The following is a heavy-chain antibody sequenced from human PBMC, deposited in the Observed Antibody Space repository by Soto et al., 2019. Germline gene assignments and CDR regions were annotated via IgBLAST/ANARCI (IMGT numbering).Heavy chain of an antibody. J-gene: IGHJ4*02. Sequence: GASVKVSCKASGYTFTSYGISWVRQAPGQGLEWMGWISAYNGNTNYAQKLQGRVTMTTDTSTSTAYMELRSLRSDDTAAYYCARGKHVGATSLTFVQPDDGFDYWGQGTLVTVSS. V-gene: IGHV1-18*01. CDR2: ISAYNGNT. CDR1: GYTFTSYG. CDR3: ARGKHVGATSLTFVQPDDGFDY. D-gene: IGHD1-26*01.